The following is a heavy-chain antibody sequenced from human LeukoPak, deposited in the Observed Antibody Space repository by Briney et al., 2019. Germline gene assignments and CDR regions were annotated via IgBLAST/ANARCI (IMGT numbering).Heavy chain of an antibody. CDR3: ARDLSGYCSGGSCYSPYYFDY. CDR1: GFTFSSYV. J-gene: IGHJ4*02. D-gene: IGHD2-15*01. Sequence: GGSLRLSCEVSGFTFSSYVMSWVRQAPGKGLEWVSSISSSSSYIYYADSVKGRFTISRDNAKNSLYLQMNSLRAEDTAVYYCARDLSGYCSGGSCYSPYYFDYWGQGTLVTVSS. CDR2: ISSSSSYI. V-gene: IGHV3-21*01.